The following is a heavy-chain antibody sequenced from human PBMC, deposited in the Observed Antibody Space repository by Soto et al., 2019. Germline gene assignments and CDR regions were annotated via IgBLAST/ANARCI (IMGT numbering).Heavy chain of an antibody. CDR3: ARDSFSGYDSVYNCCDP. J-gene: IGHJ5*02. D-gene: IGHD5-12*01. Sequence: QVQLVESGGGLVKRGGALRLSCAASGFTFSDYYMSWIRQAPGKGLEWVSYISSSGSTIYYADSVKGRFTISRDNANNSLYLQMNSLRAEDTAVYYCARDSFSGYDSVYNCCDPWGQGTLVTLSS. CDR1: GFTFSDYY. CDR2: ISSSGSTI. V-gene: IGHV3-11*01.